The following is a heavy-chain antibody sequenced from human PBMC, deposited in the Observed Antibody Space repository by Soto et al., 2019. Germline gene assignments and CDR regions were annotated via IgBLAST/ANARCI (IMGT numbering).Heavy chain of an antibody. V-gene: IGHV4-59*08. CDR3: ARHRALNWFDP. CDR2: MYYSGST. Sequence: QVQLQESGPGLVKPSETLSLTCTVSGDSISSSYWSWIRQPPGKGLEWIGYMYYSGSTSYNPSLSSRVTLSVDTSKNQFFLKLSFVTAADTAVYYCARHRALNWFDPWGQGTLVTVSS. CDR1: GDSISSSY. J-gene: IGHJ5*02.